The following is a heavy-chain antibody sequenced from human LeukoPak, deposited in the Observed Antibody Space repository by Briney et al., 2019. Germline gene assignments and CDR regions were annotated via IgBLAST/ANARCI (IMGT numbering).Heavy chain of an antibody. D-gene: IGHD6-13*01. V-gene: IGHV3-21*01. Sequence: TPGGSLRLSCAASGFTFSSYAMSWVRQTPGKGLEWVSSISSSSSYIYYADSVKGRFTISRDNAKNSLYLQMNSLRAEDTAVYYCARGFIAAAGIGDVWGKGTTVTVSS. J-gene: IGHJ6*04. CDR1: GFTFSSYA. CDR3: ARGFIAAAGIGDV. CDR2: ISSSSSYI.